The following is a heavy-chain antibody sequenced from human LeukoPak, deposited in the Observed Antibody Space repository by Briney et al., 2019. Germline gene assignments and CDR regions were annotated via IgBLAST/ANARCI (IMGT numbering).Heavy chain of an antibody. J-gene: IGHJ4*02. V-gene: IGHV1-69*05. CDR3: ARDPPEYSGSYYGY. Sequence: SVKVSYKASGGTFSSYAISWVRQAPGQGLEWMGRIIPICGTANYAQKFQGRVTITTDESTSTAYMELSSLRSEDTAVYYCARDPPEYSGSYYGYWGQGTLVTVSS. CDR2: IIPICGTA. CDR1: GGTFSSYA. D-gene: IGHD1-26*01.